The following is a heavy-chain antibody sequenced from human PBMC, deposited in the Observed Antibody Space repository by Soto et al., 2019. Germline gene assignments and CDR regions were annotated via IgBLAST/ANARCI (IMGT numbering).Heavy chain of an antibody. V-gene: IGHV3-21*01. CDR1: GFTFSSYS. CDR3: AGDQYCSSTSCYSDLFDYFDY. CDR2: ISSSSSYI. D-gene: IGHD2-2*02. J-gene: IGHJ4*02. Sequence: PGGSLRLSCAVSGFTFSSYSMNWVRQAPGKGLEWVSSISSSSSYIYYADSVKGRFTISRDNAKNSLYLQMNSLRAEDTAVYYCAGDQYCSSTSCYSDLFDYFDYWGQGTLVTVSS.